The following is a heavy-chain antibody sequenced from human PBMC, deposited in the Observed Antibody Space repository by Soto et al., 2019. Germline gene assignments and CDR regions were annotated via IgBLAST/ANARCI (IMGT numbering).Heavy chain of an antibody. V-gene: IGHV4-30-4*01. J-gene: IGHJ4*02. Sequence: QVQLPESGPGLVKPSQTLSLSCTVSGAAISSGDYYWSWIRQPPGKGLEWIGYIYYTGKTVFNPSLKSRVSISVDTSKNQFSLKLNPVTAADTAVYYCRRLPDGYTSGLDYWGQGTLVTVSS. CDR2: IYYTGKT. CDR1: GAAISSGDYY. CDR3: RRLPDGYTSGLDY. D-gene: IGHD5-12*01.